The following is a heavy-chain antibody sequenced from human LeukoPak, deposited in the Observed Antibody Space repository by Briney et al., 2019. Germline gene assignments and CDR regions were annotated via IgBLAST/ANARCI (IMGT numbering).Heavy chain of an antibody. V-gene: IGHV3-43*02. D-gene: IGHD3-10*01. J-gene: IGHJ4*02. CDR3: AKDKIPYFYSSVDYFDY. Sequence: GGSLRLSCAASGFTFDDYAMHWVRQALGKGLEWVSLISGDGGSTYYADSVKGRFTISRDNSKNSLYLQMNSLRTEDTALYYCAKDKIPYFYSSVDYFDYWGQGTLVTVSS. CDR2: ISGDGGST. CDR1: GFTFDDYA.